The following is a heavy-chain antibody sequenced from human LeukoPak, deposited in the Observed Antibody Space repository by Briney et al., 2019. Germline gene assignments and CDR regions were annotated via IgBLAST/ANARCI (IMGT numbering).Heavy chain of an antibody. CDR1: GYTFTGYY. CDR2: INPNSGGT. CDR3: ARFVYGSGSLSQ. Sequence: ASVKVSCKASGYTFTGYYMHWVRQAPGQGLERMGWINPNSGGTNYAQKFQGRVTMTRDTSISTAYMELSRLRSDDTAVYYCARFVYGSGSLSQWGQGTLVTVSS. J-gene: IGHJ4*02. D-gene: IGHD3-10*01. V-gene: IGHV1-2*02.